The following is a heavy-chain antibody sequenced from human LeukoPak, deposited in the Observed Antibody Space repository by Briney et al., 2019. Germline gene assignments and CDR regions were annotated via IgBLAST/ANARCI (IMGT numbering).Heavy chain of an antibody. CDR3: ASLSEAAAGTWVTYGYYYGMDV. D-gene: IGHD6-13*01. V-gene: IGHV3-74*01. CDR2: INSDGSST. Sequence: GGSLRLSCAASGFTFSSYWMHWVRHAPGKGLVWVSRINSDGSSTSYADSVKGRFTISRDNAKNTLYLQMNSLRAEDTAVYYCASLSEAAAGTWVTYGYYYGMDVWGQGTTVTVSS. J-gene: IGHJ6*02. CDR1: GFTFSSYW.